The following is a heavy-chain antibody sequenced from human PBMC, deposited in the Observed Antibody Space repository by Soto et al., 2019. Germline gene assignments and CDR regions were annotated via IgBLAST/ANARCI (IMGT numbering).Heavy chain of an antibody. V-gene: IGHV6-1*01. CDR3: ARDAVTMVRGIIMDYYCMDV. CDR1: GDSVSSNSAT. J-gene: IGHJ6*02. D-gene: IGHD3-10*01. Sequence: SQTLSLTCVISGDSVSSNSATWSWLRQSPSRGLEWLGRTYYKSKWYNDYAVSVKSRITINPDSSRNQFSLHLKSVTPEDTAVYYCARDAVTMVRGIIMDYYCMDVWGQGTTVTVSS. CDR2: TYYKSKWYN.